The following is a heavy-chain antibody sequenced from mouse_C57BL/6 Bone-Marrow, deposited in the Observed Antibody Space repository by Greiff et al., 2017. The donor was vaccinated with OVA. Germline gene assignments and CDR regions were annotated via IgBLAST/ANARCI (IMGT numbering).Heavy chain of an antibody. V-gene: IGHV1-77*01. J-gene: IGHJ3*01. D-gene: IGHD2-3*01. Sequence: VQLQQSGAELVKPGASVKISCKASGYTFNDYYINWVKQRPGQGLEWIGKIGPGGGSTYYNEKFKGKATLTADKSSSTAYMQLSSLTSEDSAVYFCASPDGSAWFAYWGQGTLVTVSA. CDR2: IGPGGGST. CDR1: GYTFNDYY. CDR3: ASPDGSAWFAY.